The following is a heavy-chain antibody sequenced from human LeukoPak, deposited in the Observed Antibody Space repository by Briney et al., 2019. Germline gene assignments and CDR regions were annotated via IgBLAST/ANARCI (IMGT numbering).Heavy chain of an antibody. D-gene: IGHD4-11*01. V-gene: IGHV5-51*01. CDR2: IYPGDSDT. Sequence: GESLKISCKTSGYSFSTYWIGWVRQMPGKGLEWMGIIYPGDSDTKYSPSFQGQVTISADKSISTAYLQWSSLKASDTAMYYCARGGSIYSNYAFDYWGQGALVTVSS. J-gene: IGHJ4*02. CDR1: GYSFSTYW. CDR3: ARGGSIYSNYAFDY.